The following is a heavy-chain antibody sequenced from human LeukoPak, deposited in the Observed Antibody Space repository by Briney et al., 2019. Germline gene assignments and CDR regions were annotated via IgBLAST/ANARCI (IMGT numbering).Heavy chain of an antibody. D-gene: IGHD4-17*01. CDR1: GFTFSSYA. J-gene: IGHJ4*02. Sequence: PGGSLRLSCAASGFTFSSYAMHWVRQAPGKGLEYVSAISSNGGSTYYANSVKGRFTISRDNSKNTLYLQMGSLRAEDMAVYYCARAGGYGDYDGGCYFDYWGQGTLVTVSS. CDR3: ARAGGYGDYDGGCYFDY. V-gene: IGHV3-64*01. CDR2: ISSNGGST.